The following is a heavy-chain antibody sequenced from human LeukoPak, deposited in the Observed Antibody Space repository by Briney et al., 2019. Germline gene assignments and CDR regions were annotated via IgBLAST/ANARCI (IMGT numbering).Heavy chain of an antibody. CDR2: IYASGNT. Sequence: SSETLSLTCTVSGGSISSYYWSWIRQPAGKGLEWIGRIYASGNTNYNPSLKSRLTMSIDTSKNQFSLKLSSVTAADTAVYYCARAHSIASYYYGVDVWGQGTTVTVSS. V-gene: IGHV4-4*07. CDR1: GGSISSYY. CDR3: ARAHSIASYYYGVDV. D-gene: IGHD2/OR15-2a*01. J-gene: IGHJ6*02.